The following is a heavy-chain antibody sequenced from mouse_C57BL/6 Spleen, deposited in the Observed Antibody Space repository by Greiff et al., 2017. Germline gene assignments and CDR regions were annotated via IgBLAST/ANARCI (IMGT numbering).Heavy chain of an antibody. CDR3: ARSIRDYAMDY. CDR1: GYTFTSYW. V-gene: IGHV1-69*01. J-gene: IGHJ4*01. D-gene: IGHD1-1*01. CDR2: IDPSDSYT. Sequence: QVQLQQSGTELVKPGASVKLSCKASGYTFTSYWMHWVKQRPGQGLEWIGEIDPSDSYTNYNQKFKGKSTLTVDKSSSTAYMQLSSLTSEDSAVYYCARSIRDYAMDYWGQGTSVTVSS.